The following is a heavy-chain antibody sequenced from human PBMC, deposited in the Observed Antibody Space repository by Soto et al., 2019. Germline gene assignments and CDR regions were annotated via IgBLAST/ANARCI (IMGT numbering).Heavy chain of an antibody. V-gene: IGHV4-30-4*01. CDR1: GGSISSGDYY. D-gene: IGHD3-10*01. CDR3: ARDQALLWLGDRLPSPDYYYYGMDV. Sequence: SSETLSLTCTVSGGSISSGDYYWSWIRQPPGKGLEWIGYIYYSGSTYYNPSLKSRVTISVDTSKNQFSLKLSSVTAADTAVYYCARDQALLWLGDRLPSPDYYYYGMDVWGQGTTVTVSS. CDR2: IYYSGST. J-gene: IGHJ6*02.